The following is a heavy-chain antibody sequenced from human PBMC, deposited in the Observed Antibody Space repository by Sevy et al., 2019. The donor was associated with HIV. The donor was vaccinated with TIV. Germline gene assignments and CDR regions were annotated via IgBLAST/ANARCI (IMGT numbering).Heavy chain of an antibody. CDR2: IKQDGSEK. CDR3: ASDYGSYSSSSGYDY. CDR1: GFTFSSYW. J-gene: IGHJ4*02. V-gene: IGHV3-7*01. D-gene: IGHD6-6*01. Sequence: GGSLRLSCAASGFTFSSYWMCWVRQAPGKGLEWVANIKQDGSEKYYVDSVKGRFTISRDNAKNSLYLQMNSLRAEDTAVYYCASDYGSYSSSSGYDYWGQGTLVTVSS.